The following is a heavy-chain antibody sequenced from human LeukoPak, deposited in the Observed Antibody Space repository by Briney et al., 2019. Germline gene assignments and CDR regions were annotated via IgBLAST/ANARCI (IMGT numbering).Heavy chain of an antibody. D-gene: IGHD2-15*01. CDR1: GFTFINYG. V-gene: IGHV3-23*01. CDR2: ITGSDTK. Sequence: PGRSLRLSCAASGFTFINYGMSWVRQAPGKGLEWVSLITGSDTKYYADSVKGRFSISRDNSKNTLYLQMTSLIAEDTALYYCAKGGHCSGGSCYSSLDSWGQGTLVTVSS. J-gene: IGHJ4*02. CDR3: AKGGHCSGGSCYSSLDS.